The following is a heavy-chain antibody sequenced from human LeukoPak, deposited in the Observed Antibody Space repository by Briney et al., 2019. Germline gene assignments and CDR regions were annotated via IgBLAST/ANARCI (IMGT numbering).Heavy chain of an antibody. CDR2: INPNSLVT. CDR1: GYTFAGYY. Sequence: ASVRVSCKASGYTFAGYYIHWIRHAPGQGLEWVAWINPNSLVTNLAQKFQGRVTMTRDTSISTAYMELTNLSSDDTALYYCARGSWLGTTGAFDIWGQGTMVIVSS. J-gene: IGHJ3*02. V-gene: IGHV1-2*02. CDR3: ARGSWLGTTGAFDI. D-gene: IGHD1-1*01.